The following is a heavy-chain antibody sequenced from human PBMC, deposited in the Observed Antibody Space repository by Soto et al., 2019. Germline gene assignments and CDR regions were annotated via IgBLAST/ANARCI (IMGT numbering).Heavy chain of an antibody. CDR1: GGSISSYY. V-gene: IGHV4-59*08. CDR2: VHNSGST. Sequence: QVRLQESGPGLVKPSETLSLTCTVSGGSISSYYWTWIRQPPGKGLEWIGYVHNSGSTNYNPSLKSRITLSVDTSKHQFSLKLSSVTAADTALYYCARRYHYYYGMDVWGQGTTVTVSS. J-gene: IGHJ6*02. CDR3: ARRYHYYYGMDV.